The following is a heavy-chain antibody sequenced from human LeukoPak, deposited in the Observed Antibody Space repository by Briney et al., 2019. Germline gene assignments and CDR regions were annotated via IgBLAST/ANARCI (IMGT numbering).Heavy chain of an antibody. V-gene: IGHV4-34*01. D-gene: IGHD6-19*01. Sequence: ASETLSLTCAVYGGSFSGYYWSWIRQPPGKGLGWIGEINHSGSTNYNPSLKSRVTISVDTSKNQFSLKLSSVTAADTAVYYCATGVAADWYFDLWGRGTLVTVSS. CDR2: INHSGST. J-gene: IGHJ2*01. CDR1: GGSFSGYY. CDR3: ATGVAADWYFDL.